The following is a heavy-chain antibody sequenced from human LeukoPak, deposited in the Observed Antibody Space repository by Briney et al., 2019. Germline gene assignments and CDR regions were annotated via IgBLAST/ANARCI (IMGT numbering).Heavy chain of an antibody. CDR3: ARDRASTYFDY. CDR2: IWYDGSNK. J-gene: IGHJ4*02. V-gene: IGHV3-33*01. Sequence: GGSLRLSCAASGFTFRNFGMHWVRQAPGKGLEWVAFIWYDGSNKYYADSVKGRFTISRDSSKNTVSSQMNTLRAEDTAVYYCARDRASTYFDYWGQGTLVTVSS. CDR1: GFTFRNFG.